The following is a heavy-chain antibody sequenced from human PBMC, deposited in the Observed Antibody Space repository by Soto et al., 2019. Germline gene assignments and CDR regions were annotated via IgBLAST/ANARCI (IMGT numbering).Heavy chain of an antibody. V-gene: IGHV1-46*01. J-gene: IGHJ6*02. CDR3: ARESINTYYYYGMDV. CDR1: GYTFSNYY. Sequence: GASVKVSCKASGYTFSNYYMHWVRQAPGQGLEWMGRIYPSDGSTSYAQKFQGRVTMTGDTSTSTAYMELSSLSSEDTAVYYCARESINTYYYYGMDVWGQGTTVTVSS. CDR2: IYPSDGST.